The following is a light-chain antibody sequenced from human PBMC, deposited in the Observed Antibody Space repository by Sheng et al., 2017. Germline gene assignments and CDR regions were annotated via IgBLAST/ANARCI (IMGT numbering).Light chain of an antibody. CDR2: EVS. CDR3: CSYAGSSVFV. J-gene: IGLJ3*02. V-gene: IGLV2-23*02. CDR1: SSDVGNYHL. Sequence: QSALTQPASVSGSPGQSITISCTGTSSDVGNYHLVSWYQQYPGKAPKFIIYEVSKRPSGVSTRFSGSKSGSTASLTISGLQAADEAYYYCCSYAGSSVFVFGGGTKLTV.